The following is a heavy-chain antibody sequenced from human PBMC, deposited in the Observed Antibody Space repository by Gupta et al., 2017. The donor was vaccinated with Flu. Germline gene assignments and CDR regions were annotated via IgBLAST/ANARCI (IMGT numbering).Heavy chain of an antibody. D-gene: IGHD6-6*01. V-gene: IGHV3-15*01. Sequence: EVQLVESGGGLVKPGGSLRLSCAAPVFTFNKAWMAWVRQAPGKGLEWVGRIKSKTDGGTIDYAAPVKGRFTISRDDSKNTLYLQMNSLKIEDTAVYYCTTDGGIAVRPMFDYWGQGALVTVSS. CDR2: IKSKTDGGTI. CDR1: VFTFNKAW. CDR3: TTDGGIAVRPMFDY. J-gene: IGHJ4*02.